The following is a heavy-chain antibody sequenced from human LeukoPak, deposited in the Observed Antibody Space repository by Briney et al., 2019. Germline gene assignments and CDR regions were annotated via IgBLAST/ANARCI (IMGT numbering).Heavy chain of an antibody. CDR2: ISYDGSNK. CDR1: GFTFSSYA. V-gene: IGHV3-30-3*01. D-gene: IGHD3-16*01. J-gene: IGHJ4*02. CDR3: ARGPLYGPFDY. Sequence: GGALRLSCAASGFTFSSYAMHWVREAPGKGLEWVAVISYDGSNKYYADSVKARFTISRDNSNNTLYLQMNSLRAEDTAVYYCARGPLYGPFDYWGQGTLVTVSS.